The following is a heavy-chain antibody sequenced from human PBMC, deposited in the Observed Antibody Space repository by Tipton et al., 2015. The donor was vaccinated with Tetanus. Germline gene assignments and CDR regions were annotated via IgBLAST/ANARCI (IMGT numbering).Heavy chain of an antibody. Sequence: LRLSCTVSGGSISSYYWSWIRQPPGKGLEWIGYIYYSGSTNYNPSLKSRVTISVDTSKNQFSLKLSSVTAADTAVYYCARDLGIPWKGSSSRFDPWGQGTLVTVSS. D-gene: IGHD6-13*01. CDR2: IYYSGST. CDR1: GGSISSYY. CDR3: ARDLGIPWKGSSSRFDP. V-gene: IGHV4-59*01. J-gene: IGHJ5*02.